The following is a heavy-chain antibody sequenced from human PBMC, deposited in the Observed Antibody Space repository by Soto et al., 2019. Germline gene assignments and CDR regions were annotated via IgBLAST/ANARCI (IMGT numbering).Heavy chain of an antibody. Sequence: GGSLRLSCAASGFTFSSYGMHWVRQAPGKGLEWVAVISYDGSNKYYADSVKGRFTISRDNSKNTLYLQMNSLRAEDTAVYYCAKDMAGIAETYYYYGMDVWGQGTTVTVSS. CDR1: GFTFSSYG. CDR3: AKDMAGIAETYYYYGMDV. D-gene: IGHD6-13*01. V-gene: IGHV3-30*18. CDR2: ISYDGSNK. J-gene: IGHJ6*02.